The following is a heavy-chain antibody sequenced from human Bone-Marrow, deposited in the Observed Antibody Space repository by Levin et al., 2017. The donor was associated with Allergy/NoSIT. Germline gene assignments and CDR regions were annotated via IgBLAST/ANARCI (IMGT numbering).Heavy chain of an antibody. Sequence: GESLKISCKASGYTFTSYDINWVRQATGQGLEWMGWMNPNSGNTGYAQKFQGRVTMTRNTSISTAYMELSSLRSEDTAVYYCARGRQRAMITFGGVIVNGEIAFDIWGQGTMVTVSS. CDR2: MNPNSGNT. J-gene: IGHJ3*02. CDR3: ARGRQRAMITFGGVIVNGEIAFDI. D-gene: IGHD3-16*02. CDR1: GYTFTSYD. V-gene: IGHV1-8*01.